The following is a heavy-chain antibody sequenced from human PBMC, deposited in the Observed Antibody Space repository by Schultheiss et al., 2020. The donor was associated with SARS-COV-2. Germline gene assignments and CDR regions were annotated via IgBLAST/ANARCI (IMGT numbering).Heavy chain of an antibody. V-gene: IGHV3-15*01. CDR3: TTYVLRYFDWLYGFDY. Sequence: GESLKISCAASRFSLRNAWMNWVRQAPGKGLEWVGRIKSKTDGGTTDYAAPVKGRFTISRDDSKNTLYLQMNGLKTEDTAVYYCTTYVLRYFDWLYGFDYWGQGTLVTVSS. CDR2: IKSKTDGGTT. J-gene: IGHJ4*02. D-gene: IGHD3-9*01. CDR1: RFSLRNAW.